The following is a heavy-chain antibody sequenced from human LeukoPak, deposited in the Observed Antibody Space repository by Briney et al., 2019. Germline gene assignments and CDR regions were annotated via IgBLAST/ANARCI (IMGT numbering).Heavy chain of an antibody. V-gene: IGHV3-74*01. CDR3: AREGIAAAVNAFDI. D-gene: IGHD6-13*01. CDR2: INSDGSST. J-gene: IGHJ3*02. Sequence: GGSLRLSCAASGFTFSSYWMHWVRQAPGKGLVWVSRINSDGSSTSYADSVKGRFTISRDNAKNTLYLQMNSLRAEDTAVYHCAREGIAAAVNAFDIWGQGTMVTVSS. CDR1: GFTFSSYW.